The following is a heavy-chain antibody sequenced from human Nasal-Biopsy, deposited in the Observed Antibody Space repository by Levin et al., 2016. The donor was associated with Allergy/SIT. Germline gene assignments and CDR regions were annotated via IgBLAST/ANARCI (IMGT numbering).Heavy chain of an antibody. D-gene: IGHD3-3*01. Sequence: GESLKISCAASGFTFSNYVMHWVRQAPGKGLEWVAVISYDVSNKNYVDSVKGRFTISRDNSKNTLYLEMNSLRAEDTAVYYCAEASAIFGVVIEDWLDAWGQGTLVTVSS. J-gene: IGHJ5*02. CDR1: GFTFSNYV. V-gene: IGHV3-30*03. CDR2: ISYDVSNK. CDR3: AEASAIFGVVIEDWLDA.